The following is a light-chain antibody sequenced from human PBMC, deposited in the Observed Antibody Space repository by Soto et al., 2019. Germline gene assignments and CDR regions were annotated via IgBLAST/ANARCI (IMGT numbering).Light chain of an antibody. CDR3: NSYTGSSTYG. J-gene: IGLJ1*01. Sequence: QSVLTQPPSVSGSPGQSVAISCTGTSSDVGSNNRVSWYQQPPGAAPKLMIYEVSNRPSGVPDRFSGSKSGNTASLTISGLQAEDEADYYCNSYTGSSTYGFGTGTKVTVL. CDR2: EVS. CDR1: SSDVGSNNR. V-gene: IGLV2-18*02.